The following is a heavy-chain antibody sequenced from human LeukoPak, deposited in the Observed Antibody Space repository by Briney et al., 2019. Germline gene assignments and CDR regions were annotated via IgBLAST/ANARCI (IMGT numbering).Heavy chain of an antibody. Sequence: PSETLSLTCTVSGGSISSSYYYWGWIRQPPGKGLEWIGSIYYSGSTYYNPSLKSRVTISVDTSKNQFSLKLRSVTAADTAVYYRAASGLAKWVKSFDYWGQGTPVNGFS. CDR1: GGSISSSYYY. CDR3: AASGLAKWVKSFDY. D-gene: IGHD1-26*01. J-gene: IGHJ4*01. V-gene: IGHV4-39*07. CDR2: IYYSGST.